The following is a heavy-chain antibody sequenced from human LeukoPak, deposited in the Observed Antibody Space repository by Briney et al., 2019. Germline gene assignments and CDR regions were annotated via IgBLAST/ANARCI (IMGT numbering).Heavy chain of an antibody. Sequence: ASVKVSCKASGGTFSSYAISWVRQAPGQGLEWMGRIIPILGIANYAQKFQGRVTITADKSTSTAYMELSSLRSEDTAVYYCAILGSVGAYRFDYWGQGTLVTVSS. D-gene: IGHD1-26*01. CDR2: IIPILGIA. J-gene: IGHJ4*02. CDR3: AILGSVGAYRFDY. CDR1: GGTFSSYA. V-gene: IGHV1-69*04.